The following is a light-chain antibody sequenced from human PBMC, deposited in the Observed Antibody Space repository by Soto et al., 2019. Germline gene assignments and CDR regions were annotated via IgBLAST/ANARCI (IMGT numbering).Light chain of an antibody. Sequence: EIVLTQSPGTLSLSPGERATLSCRASQSVSNNYLAWYQQKPGQAPRLLIHGASSRATGIPDRISGSGSGTDFTLTISRLEPEDFAVYYCQQYGSSPITFGQGTRLEIK. CDR2: GAS. CDR3: QQYGSSPIT. CDR1: QSVSNNY. J-gene: IGKJ5*01. V-gene: IGKV3-20*01.